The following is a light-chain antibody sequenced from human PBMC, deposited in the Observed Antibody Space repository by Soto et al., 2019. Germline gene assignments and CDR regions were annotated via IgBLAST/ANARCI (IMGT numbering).Light chain of an antibody. J-gene: IGKJ1*01. CDR2: DAS. Sequence: EFVLTQSPGTLSVSAGERATLSCRASQSVTTHLAWYQQKPGQAPRLLIYDASNRATGIPDRFSGGGSGTEFTLTISSLQSEDFVVYYCQQYNSWPPITFGQGTKVDIK. CDR3: QQYNSWPPIT. CDR1: QSVTTH. V-gene: IGKV3-15*01.